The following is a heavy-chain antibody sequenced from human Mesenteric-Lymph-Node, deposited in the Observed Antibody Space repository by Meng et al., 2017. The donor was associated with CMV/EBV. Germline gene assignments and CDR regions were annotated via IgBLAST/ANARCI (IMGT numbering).Heavy chain of an antibody. CDR3: ARDRAPANYDFWSGYDGMDV. Sequence: SGAASGFTFSDYSMNWVRQAPGKGLEWVSYIRDSTTSIYYADSVKGRFTISRDNPKNSLFLEMNNLRAEDTAVYYCARDRAPANYDFWSGYDGMDVWGQGTTVTVSS. J-gene: IGHJ6*02. CDR2: IRDSTTSI. V-gene: IGHV3-48*04. D-gene: IGHD3-3*01. CDR1: GFTFSDYS.